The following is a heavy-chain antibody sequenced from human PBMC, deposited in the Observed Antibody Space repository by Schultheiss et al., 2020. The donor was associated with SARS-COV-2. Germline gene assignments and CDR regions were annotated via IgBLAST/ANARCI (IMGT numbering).Heavy chain of an antibody. CDR2: IYHSGST. V-gene: IGHV4-30-2*01. CDR1: GGSISSGGYS. D-gene: IGHD5-12*01. CDR3: AGVAHNDYYYYGMDV. Sequence: SETLSLTCAVSGGSISSGGYSWSWIRQPPGKGLEWIGYIYHSGSTYYNPSLKSRVTISVDTSKNQFSLKLSSVTAADTAVYYCAGVAHNDYYYYGMDVWGQGIPVTVSS. J-gene: IGHJ6*02.